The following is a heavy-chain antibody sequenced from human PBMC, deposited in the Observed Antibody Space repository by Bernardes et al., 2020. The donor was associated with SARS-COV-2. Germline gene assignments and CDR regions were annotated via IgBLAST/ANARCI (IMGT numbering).Heavy chain of an antibody. D-gene: IGHD6-19*01. CDR2: IYYSGST. J-gene: IGHJ4*02. CDR1: GGSVSSNSYS. Sequence: SETLSLTCTVSGGSVSSNSYSWSWIRQPPGKGLEWIGHIYYSGSTNYRPSLKSRVTLSLQKSKNQFSLKLNSLTAADTAVYYCARIAMAGNFFDYWGQGILVTVSS. CDR3: ARIAMAGNFFDY. V-gene: IGHV4-61*01.